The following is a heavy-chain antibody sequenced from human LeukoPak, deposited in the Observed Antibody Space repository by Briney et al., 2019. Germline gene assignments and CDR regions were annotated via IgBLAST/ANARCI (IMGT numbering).Heavy chain of an antibody. Sequence: GRSLRLSCAASGFTFSSYWMSWVRQAPGKGLEWVANIKQDGSEKYYVDSVKGRFTISRDNAKNSLYLQMNGLRAEDTAVYYCARVGGYCSSTSCLYYYYYGMDVWGQGTTVTVSS. V-gene: IGHV3-7*01. CDR3: ARVGGYCSSTSCLYYYYYGMDV. D-gene: IGHD2-2*01. J-gene: IGHJ6*02. CDR2: IKQDGSEK. CDR1: GFTFSSYW.